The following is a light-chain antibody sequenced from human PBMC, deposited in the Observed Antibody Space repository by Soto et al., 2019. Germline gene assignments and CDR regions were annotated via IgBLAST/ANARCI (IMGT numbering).Light chain of an antibody. Sequence: DIQMTQSPSTLSASVGDRVTITCRASQSISSWLAWYQQNPGKAPKLLIHAASSLQSGVPSRFSGSGSGTDFTLTISSLQPEDFATYYCQQANTFPLTFGGGTKVDIK. CDR2: AAS. CDR3: QQANTFPLT. V-gene: IGKV1-12*01. J-gene: IGKJ4*01. CDR1: QSISSW.